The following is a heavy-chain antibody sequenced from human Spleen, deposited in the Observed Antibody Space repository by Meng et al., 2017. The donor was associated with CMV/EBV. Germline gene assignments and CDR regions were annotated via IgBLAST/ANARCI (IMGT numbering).Heavy chain of an antibody. CDR2: ITGGNSA. CDR1: GFTFKTYA. J-gene: IGHJ3*02. V-gene: IGHV3-23*01. Sequence: GESLKISCAASGFTFKTYAMSWVRQAPGKGLEWVSAITGGNSAYYADSVDGRFTISRDNSETTLYLQMNSLRAEDTAVYYCARDLVTPASILRFFDLYDAFDIWGQGTMVTVSS. D-gene: IGHD3-9*01. CDR3: ARDLVTPASILRFFDLYDAFDI.